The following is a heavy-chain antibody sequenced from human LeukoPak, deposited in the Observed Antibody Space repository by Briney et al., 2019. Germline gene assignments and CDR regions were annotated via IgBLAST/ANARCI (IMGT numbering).Heavy chain of an antibody. CDR3: ARSDYGGKTQGGYYFDY. J-gene: IGHJ4*02. V-gene: IGHV1-69*13. D-gene: IGHD4-23*01. Sequence: GASVKVSCKASGGTFSSYAISWVRQAPGQGLEWMGGIIPIFGTANYAQKFQGRVTITADESTSTAYMELSSLRSEDTAVYYCARSDYGGKTQGGYYFDYWGQGTLVTVSS. CDR1: GGTFSSYA. CDR2: IIPIFGTA.